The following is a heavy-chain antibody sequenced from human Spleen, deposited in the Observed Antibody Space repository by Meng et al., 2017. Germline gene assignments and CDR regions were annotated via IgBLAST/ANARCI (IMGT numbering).Heavy chain of an antibody. V-gene: IGHV3-9*01. Sequence: GGSLRLSCAASGFTFDDYAMHWVRQAPGKGLEWVSGISWNSGSIGYADSVKGRFTISRDNAKNSLYLQMNSLRAEDTAVYYCARDHLDSSGWYVDYWGQGTLVTVSS. J-gene: IGHJ4*02. CDR3: ARDHLDSSGWYVDY. D-gene: IGHD6-19*01. CDR1: GFTFDDYA. CDR2: ISWNSGSI.